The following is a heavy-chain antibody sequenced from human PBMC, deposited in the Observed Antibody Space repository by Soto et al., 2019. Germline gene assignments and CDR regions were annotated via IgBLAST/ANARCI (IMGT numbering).Heavy chain of an antibody. CDR3: ARGVDKWLQLPAFDL. J-gene: IGHJ2*01. CDR1: GYTFSSHS. V-gene: IGHV1-18*04. CDR2: INTYNGNT. Sequence: QVQLAQSGPEVKKPGASVKVSCKASGYTFSSHSISWMRQAPGQGLEWMGWINTYNGNTQYTQKLQGRVTLTTDTSTNTAYMERRSLRSYDTAVYYWARGVDKWLQLPAFDLWGRGTLVTVSS. D-gene: IGHD1-1*01.